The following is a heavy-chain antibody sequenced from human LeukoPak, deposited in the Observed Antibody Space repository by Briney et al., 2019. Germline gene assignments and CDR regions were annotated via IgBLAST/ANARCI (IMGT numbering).Heavy chain of an antibody. D-gene: IGHD3-10*01. CDR2: IYTSGST. V-gene: IGHV4-61*02. CDR1: GGSISSGSYY. J-gene: IGHJ4*02. CDR3: STGMLRGLAPVFLDY. Sequence: SETLSLTCTVSGGSISSGSYYWSWIRQPAGKGLEWIGRIYTSGSTNYSPSLKSRVTISVDTSKNQFSLNLRSVTAADTAVYYCSTGMLRGLAPVFLDYWGQGTLVTVSS.